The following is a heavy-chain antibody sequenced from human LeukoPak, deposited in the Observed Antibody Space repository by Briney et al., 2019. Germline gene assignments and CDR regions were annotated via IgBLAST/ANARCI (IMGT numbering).Heavy chain of an antibody. CDR2: INPNSGGT. CDR3: ARGSSRRGYFDY. J-gene: IGHJ4*02. Sequence: ASVKVSCKASGYTLTDYYMHWVRQAPGQGLEWVGRINPNSGGTNYAQKFQGRVTMTRDTSISTVYMELSRLRSDDTAVYYCARGSSRRGYFDYWGQGTLVTVSS. V-gene: IGHV1-2*06. CDR1: GYTLTDYY. D-gene: IGHD6-6*01.